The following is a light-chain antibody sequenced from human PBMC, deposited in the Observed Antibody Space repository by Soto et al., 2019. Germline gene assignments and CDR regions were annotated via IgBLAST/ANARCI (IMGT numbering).Light chain of an antibody. J-gene: IGKJ1*01. CDR3: QHYNTYPWT. CDR1: QSISDN. V-gene: IGKV1-16*01. Sequence: DIQMTQSPSSLSASVGDRVIMTCRASQSISDNLNWNQQKPGKAPKVLIYPASSLESGVPSRFSGSGSGTESTLTISSLQPGDFATYYCQHYNTYPWTFGQGTKVDIK. CDR2: PAS.